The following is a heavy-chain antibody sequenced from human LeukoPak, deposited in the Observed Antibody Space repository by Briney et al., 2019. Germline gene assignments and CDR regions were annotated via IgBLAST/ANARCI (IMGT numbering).Heavy chain of an antibody. CDR2: ISSSSSYI. CDR1: GFTFSSHS. Sequence: GGSLRLSCEASGFTFSSHSINWVRQAPGQGLEWVSSISSSSSYIYYADSVKGRFTISRDNAKNSLYLQMNSLRVEDTAVYYCARGPLDSFDIWGQGTMVTVSS. CDR3: ARGPLDSFDI. J-gene: IGHJ3*02. V-gene: IGHV3-21*01.